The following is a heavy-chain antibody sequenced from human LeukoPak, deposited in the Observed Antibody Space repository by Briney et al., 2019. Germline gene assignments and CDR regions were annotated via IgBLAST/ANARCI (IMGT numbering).Heavy chain of an antibody. J-gene: IGHJ5*02. D-gene: IGHD1-26*01. Sequence: GESLKISCKGSGYNFNTFWIGWVRQMPGKGLEWMGIIYPGDSDTRYSPSFQGQVTISADKSISTAYLQWSSLKASDTAMYYCARRGGERGRYPFDPWGQGTLVTVSS. CDR3: ARRGGERGRYPFDP. CDR2: IYPGDSDT. V-gene: IGHV5-51*01. CDR1: GYNFNTFW.